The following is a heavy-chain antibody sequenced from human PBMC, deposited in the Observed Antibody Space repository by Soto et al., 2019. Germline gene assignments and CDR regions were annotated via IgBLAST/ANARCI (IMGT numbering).Heavy chain of an antibody. V-gene: IGHV3-30*18. D-gene: IGHD3-3*01. CDR2: ISYDGSNK. CDR1: GFTFSSYG. J-gene: IGHJ6*02. Sequence: GGSLRLSCAASGFTFSSYGMHWVRQAPGKGLEWVAVISYDGSNKYYADSVKGRFTISRDNSKNTLYLQMNSLRAEDTAVYYCAKVTQLKTRFLEWSYYGMDVWGQGTTVTVSS. CDR3: AKVTQLKTRFLEWSYYGMDV.